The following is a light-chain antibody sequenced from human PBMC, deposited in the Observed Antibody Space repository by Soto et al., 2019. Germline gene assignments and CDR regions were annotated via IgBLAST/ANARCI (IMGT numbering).Light chain of an antibody. J-gene: IGKJ1*01. V-gene: IGKV3-15*01. CDR3: QQYNNWPPT. CDR2: DAS. Sequence: MVMTQSPATLSVSLGERATLSCRASQSVRSNLAWYQPTPGQAPRLLIYDASTRAPGIPARFSGSGSGSELTLTISSLQSEDFAVYYCQQYNNWPPTCGQGTKGDIK. CDR1: QSVRSN.